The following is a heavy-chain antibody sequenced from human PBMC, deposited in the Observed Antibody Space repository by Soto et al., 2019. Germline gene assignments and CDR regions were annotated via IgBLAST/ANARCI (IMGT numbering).Heavy chain of an antibody. V-gene: IGHV3-23*01. CDR1: GFTVSSYA. D-gene: IGHD2-15*01. Sequence: GGSLRLSCIASGFTVSSYAMSWVRQAPGKGLEWVSSISGSGGNTYYADFVKGRFTISRDNSKNTLYLQMNGLRAADTAVYYCGKILQTRDCSGGSCYGAFDIWGQGTMVTVSS. CDR3: GKILQTRDCSGGSCYGAFDI. CDR2: ISGSGGNT. J-gene: IGHJ3*02.